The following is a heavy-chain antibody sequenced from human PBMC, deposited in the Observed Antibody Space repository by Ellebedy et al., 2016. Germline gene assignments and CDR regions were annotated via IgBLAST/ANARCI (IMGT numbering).Heavy chain of an antibody. CDR1: GFTFSNYA. Sequence: GGSLRLSCAVSGFTFSNYAMSWVRQAPGKGLEWVSAISGSGDSTYYADSVKGRFTISRDNSKNTLYLQMNSLRAEDTAVYYCAKGRDYSNYVFFEYWGQGTLVTVSS. CDR2: ISGSGDST. V-gene: IGHV3-23*01. J-gene: IGHJ4*02. CDR3: AKGRDYSNYVFFEY. D-gene: IGHD4-11*01.